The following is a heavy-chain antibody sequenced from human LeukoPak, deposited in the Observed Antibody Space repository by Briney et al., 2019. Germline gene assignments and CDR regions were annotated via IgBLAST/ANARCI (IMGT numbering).Heavy chain of an antibody. CDR3: ARGGGDSSGFYYPD. V-gene: IGHV4-4*02. Sequence: PSETLSLTCTVSGDSISSSNWWTWVRQPPGRGLEWIGEIYHSGSTNYNPPLKSRVTISVDKSKSDFSLKMRSVTAADTAVYYCARGGGDSSGFYYPDWGQGTLVTVSS. J-gene: IGHJ4*02. D-gene: IGHD3-22*01. CDR1: GDSISSSNW. CDR2: IYHSGST.